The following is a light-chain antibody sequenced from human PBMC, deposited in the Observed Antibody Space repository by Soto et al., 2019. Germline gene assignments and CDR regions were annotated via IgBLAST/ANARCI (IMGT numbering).Light chain of an antibody. CDR3: QHYNSYSEA. J-gene: IGKJ1*01. V-gene: IGKV1-5*03. Sequence: DIQMTQSPSTLSGSVGDRVTITCRASQTISSWLAWYQQKPGKAPKLLIYKASTIDSGIPSRFSGSGSGTEFTLTISSLQPDDFAIYYCQHYNSYSEAFGQGTKVELK. CDR2: KAS. CDR1: QTISSW.